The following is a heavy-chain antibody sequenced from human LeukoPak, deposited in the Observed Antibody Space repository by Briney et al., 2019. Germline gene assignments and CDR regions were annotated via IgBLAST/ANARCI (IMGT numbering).Heavy chain of an antibody. Sequence: PGGSLRLSCAASGFTFSSYGMHWVRQAPGKGLEWVAVISCDGSNKYYADSVKGRFTISRDNSKNTLYLQMNSLRAEDTAVYYCAKDFSGYDYNLYAFDIWGQGTMVTVSS. CDR3: AKDFSGYDYNLYAFDI. D-gene: IGHD5-12*01. CDR1: GFTFSSYG. CDR2: ISCDGSNK. V-gene: IGHV3-30*18. J-gene: IGHJ3*02.